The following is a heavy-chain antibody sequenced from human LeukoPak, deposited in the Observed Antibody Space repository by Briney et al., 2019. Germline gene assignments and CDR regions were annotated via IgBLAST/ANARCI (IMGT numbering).Heavy chain of an antibody. V-gene: IGHV3-33*01. J-gene: IGHJ4*02. Sequence: GGSLRLSCAGSGFTFGGYGMHWFRQTPGKGLEWVAVIAYDGSRAFYADSVKGRFTISRDNSKNTMSVQMDDRRAEDTAVYYCTRYNNDHFDYWGQGTLVTVSS. CDR1: GFTFGGYG. CDR2: IAYDGSRA. CDR3: TRYNNDHFDY. D-gene: IGHD1-14*01.